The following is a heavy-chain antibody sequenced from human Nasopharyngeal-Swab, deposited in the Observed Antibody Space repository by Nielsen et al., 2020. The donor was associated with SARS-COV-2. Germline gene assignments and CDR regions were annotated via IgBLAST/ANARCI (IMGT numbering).Heavy chain of an antibody. Sequence: WIRQPPGKGLEWIGSIYHSGSTYYNPSLKSRVTISVDTSKNQFSLKLSSVTAADTAVYYCARVVWLQSHYYFDYWGQGTLVPSPQ. CDR2: IYHSGST. CDR3: ARVVWLQSHYYFDY. V-gene: IGHV4-38-2*02. J-gene: IGHJ4*02. D-gene: IGHD5-24*01.